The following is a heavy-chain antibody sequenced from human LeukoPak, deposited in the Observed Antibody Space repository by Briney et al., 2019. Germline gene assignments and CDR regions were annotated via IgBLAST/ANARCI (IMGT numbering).Heavy chain of an antibody. V-gene: IGHV3-20*04. CDR2: INWSGSST. J-gene: IGHJ3*01. CDR1: GFTFDDYD. D-gene: IGHD5-18*01. CDR3: ARDLGHRYGYAVDAFDV. Sequence: GGSLRLSCAAFGFTFDDYDINWVRQVPGKGLEWVSGINWSGSSTAYTDSVKGRFTISRDNAKNSLYLQMNSLTVEDTALYYCARDLGHRYGYAVDAFDVWGQGTMVTVSS.